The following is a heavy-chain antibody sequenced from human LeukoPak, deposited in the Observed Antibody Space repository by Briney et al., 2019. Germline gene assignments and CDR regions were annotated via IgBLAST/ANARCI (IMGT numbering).Heavy chain of an antibody. CDR3: ARDRDYYGSSGYDY. Sequence: ASVKVSCKASGGTFSSYAISWVRQAPGQGLEWMGGIIPIFGTAYYAQKFQGRVTITADKSTSTAYMELSSLRSEDTAVYYCARDRDYYGSSGYDYWGQGTLVTVSS. J-gene: IGHJ4*02. V-gene: IGHV1-69*06. CDR1: GGTFSSYA. CDR2: IIPIFGTA. D-gene: IGHD3-22*01.